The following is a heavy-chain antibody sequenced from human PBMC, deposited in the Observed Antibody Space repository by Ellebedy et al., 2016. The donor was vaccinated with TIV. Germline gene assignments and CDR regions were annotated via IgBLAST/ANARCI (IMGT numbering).Heavy chain of an antibody. J-gene: IGHJ4*02. Sequence: SVKVSXXASGGTFRSYAISWVRQAPGQGLEWMGGIIPIFGTANYAQKFQGRVTITADESTSTAYMELSSLRSEDTAVYYCARDSGIGYGSGSYYPFDYWGQGTLVTVSS. D-gene: IGHD3-10*01. CDR1: GGTFRSYA. V-gene: IGHV1-69*13. CDR2: IIPIFGTA. CDR3: ARDSGIGYGSGSYYPFDY.